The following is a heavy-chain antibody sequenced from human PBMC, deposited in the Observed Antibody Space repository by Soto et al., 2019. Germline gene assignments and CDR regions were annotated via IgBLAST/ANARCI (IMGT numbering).Heavy chain of an antibody. V-gene: IGHV4-31*03. CDR1: GGSISSGGYY. CDR2: IYNSGST. CDR3: ARDPAP. Sequence: QVQLQESGPGLVKPSQTLSLTCTVSGGSISSGGYYWSWIRQHPGKGLEWIGYIYNSGSTYYNPSRQSRVPVSADTSKNQFSLKLSSVTDADTAVYYSARDPAPWGQGTLVTVSS. J-gene: IGHJ5*02.